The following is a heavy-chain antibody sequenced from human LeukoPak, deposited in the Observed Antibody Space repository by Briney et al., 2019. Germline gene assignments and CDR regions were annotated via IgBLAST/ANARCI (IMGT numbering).Heavy chain of an antibody. D-gene: IGHD4-17*01. CDR3: AKDQIDYGDYAGYDAFDI. V-gene: IGHV3-30*18. CDR1: GFTFRGYG. Sequence: GGSLRPSCAALGFTFRGYGLHWVGQAPGKGLGGVAVISYDGSNKYYADSVKGRFTISRDNSKNTLYLQMNSLRAEDTAVYYCAKDQIDYGDYAGYDAFDIWGQGTMVTVSS. J-gene: IGHJ3*02. CDR2: ISYDGSNK.